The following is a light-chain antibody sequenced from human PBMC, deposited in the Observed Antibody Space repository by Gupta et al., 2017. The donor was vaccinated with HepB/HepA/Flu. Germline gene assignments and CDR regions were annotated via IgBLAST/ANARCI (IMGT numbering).Light chain of an antibody. Sequence: VMTHSLLFLPVTPGALASISCRSSHGLLHTNGFNCLEWYLQKPGQAPQLLIYVGSKRASGVPDRFSGSGSGTDFTLKISRGEAEDVGVYYCRQGLHTPSTFGHGTKVDIK. CDR1: HGLLHTNGFNC. J-gene: IGKJ3*01. CDR3: RQGLHTPST. V-gene: IGKV2-28*01. CDR2: VGS.